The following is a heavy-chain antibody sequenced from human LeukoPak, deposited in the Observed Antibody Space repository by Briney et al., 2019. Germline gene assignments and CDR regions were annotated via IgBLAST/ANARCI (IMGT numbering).Heavy chain of an antibody. CDR3: ASHEPPAAAIDP. CDR2: INHSGST. CDR1: GGSFSGYC. J-gene: IGHJ5*02. D-gene: IGHD6-13*01. V-gene: IGHV4-34*01. Sequence: SETLSLTCAVYGGSFSGYCWSWIRQPPGKGLEWIGEINHSGSTNYNPYLKSRVTISVDASNNHFPLKLSSVTAADTAVYYCASHEPPAAAIDPWGQGTLVTVSS.